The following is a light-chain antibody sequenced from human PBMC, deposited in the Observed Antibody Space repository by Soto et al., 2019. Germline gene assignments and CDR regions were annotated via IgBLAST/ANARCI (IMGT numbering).Light chain of an antibody. CDR2: DVT. Sequence: QSALTQPRSVSGSPGQSVTISCSGTSSDLGGYNYVSWYQHHPGKAPKLMIYDVTLRPSGVPDRFSGSKSGNMASLTISGLQAEDEADYYCCSYAGSFTWVFGGGTKLTVL. J-gene: IGLJ3*02. V-gene: IGLV2-11*01. CDR3: CSYAGSFTWV. CDR1: SSDLGGYNY.